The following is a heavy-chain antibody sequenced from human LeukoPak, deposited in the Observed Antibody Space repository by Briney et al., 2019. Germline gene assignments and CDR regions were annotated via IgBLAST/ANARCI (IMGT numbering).Heavy chain of an antibody. CDR3: ASADLVEEGSWAFDY. CDR1: GGSISSGGYY. Sequence: SEALSLTCTVSGGSISSGGYYWSWIRQHPGKGLEWIGYIYYSGSTYYNPSLKSRVTISVDTSKNQFSLKLSSVTAADTAVYYCASADLVEEGSWAFDYWGQGTLVTVSS. J-gene: IGHJ4*02. D-gene: IGHD2-15*01. V-gene: IGHV4-31*03. CDR2: IYYSGST.